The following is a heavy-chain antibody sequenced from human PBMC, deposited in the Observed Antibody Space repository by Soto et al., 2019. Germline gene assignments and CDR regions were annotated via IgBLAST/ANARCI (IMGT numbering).Heavy chain of an antibody. V-gene: IGHV3-33*01. CDR2: IWSDGKNK. CDR3: ARDPPRTHFPPEPAFDY. J-gene: IGHJ4*02. Sequence: QVQLVESGGGLVQPGRSLRLSCEASGFTFSNYAMHWVRQAPGKGLEWVAVIWSDGKNKCNEDSAKGLFTISRDNSRNTVYLPMNSLRVEDTAVYYRARDPPRTHFPPEPAFDYWGQGVLVTVSS. CDR1: GFTFSNYA. D-gene: IGHD2-2*01.